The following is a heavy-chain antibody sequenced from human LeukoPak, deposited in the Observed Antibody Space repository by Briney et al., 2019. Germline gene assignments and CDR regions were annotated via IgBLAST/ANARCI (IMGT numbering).Heavy chain of an antibody. J-gene: IGHJ5*02. D-gene: IGHD2-2*02. CDR1: GGSISSYY. CDR2: IYTSGST. CDR3: ARDIVVVPAAIYAPNWFDP. Sequence: PSETLSLTCTVSGGSISSYYWSWLRQPAGKGLEWIGRIYTSGSTNYNPSLKSRVTMSVDTSKNQFSLKLSSVTAADTAVYYCARDIVVVPAAIYAPNWFDPWGQGTLVTVSS. V-gene: IGHV4-4*07.